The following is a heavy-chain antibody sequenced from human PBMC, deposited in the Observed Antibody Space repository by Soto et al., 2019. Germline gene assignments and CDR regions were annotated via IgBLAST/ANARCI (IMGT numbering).Heavy chain of an antibody. CDR3: AKRGGYDYVWKSYRPDY. V-gene: IGHV3-23*01. J-gene: IGHJ4*02. Sequence: PXESLSLSCVASGFTFSSFSMSWVRQAPGKGLEWVSTLSGSGGDTYYADSVNGRFTISRDKSKNTLYLQMDRLRVEDTAVYYCAKRGGYDYVWKSYRPDYWGQGTQVTVSS. CDR1: GFTFSSFS. CDR2: LSGSGGDT. D-gene: IGHD3-16*02.